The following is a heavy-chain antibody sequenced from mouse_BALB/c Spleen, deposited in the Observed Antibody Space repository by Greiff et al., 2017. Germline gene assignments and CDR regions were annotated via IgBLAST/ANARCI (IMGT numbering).Heavy chain of an antibody. CDR2: IWAGGST. Sequence: VKVVESGPGLVAPSQSLSITCTVSGFSLTSYGVHWVRQPPGKGLEWLGVIWAGGSTNYNSALMSRLSISKDNSKSQVFLKMNSLQTDDTAMYYCAREVNYAMDYWGQGTSVTVSS. J-gene: IGHJ4*01. V-gene: IGHV2-9*02. CDR3: AREVNYAMDY. CDR1: GFSLTSYG.